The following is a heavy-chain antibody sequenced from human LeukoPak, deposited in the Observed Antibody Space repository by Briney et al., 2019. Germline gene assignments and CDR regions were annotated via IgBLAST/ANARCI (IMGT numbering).Heavy chain of an antibody. D-gene: IGHD1-26*01. J-gene: IGHJ6*02. CDR3: ARDLHPYSGSYYYYGMDV. Sequence: PGRSLRLSCAASGFTFSSYGMHWVRQAPGKGLEWVAVIWYDGSNKYYADSVKGRFTISRDNSKNTLYLQMNSLRAEDTAVYYCARDLHPYSGSYYYYGMDVWGQGTTVTVSS. V-gene: IGHV3-33*01. CDR2: IWYDGSNK. CDR1: GFTFSSYG.